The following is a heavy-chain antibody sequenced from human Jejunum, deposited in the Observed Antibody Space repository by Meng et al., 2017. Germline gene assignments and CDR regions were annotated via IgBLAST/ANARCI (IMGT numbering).Heavy chain of an antibody. CDR3: ARDGQQLGRYWLDP. V-gene: IGHV4-31*03. CDR1: CESIRSGGSY. Sequence: GELQESGPGLVTPSQNLSLPCSGSCESIRSGGSYWTWVRQHPGKGLEWIGYIFYSGSSSYNPSLKSRITIAVDTFKNQFSLTLRSVTAADTAVYYCARDGQQLGRYWLDPWGQGTLVTVSS. CDR2: IFYSGSS. J-gene: IGHJ5*02. D-gene: IGHD1-1*01.